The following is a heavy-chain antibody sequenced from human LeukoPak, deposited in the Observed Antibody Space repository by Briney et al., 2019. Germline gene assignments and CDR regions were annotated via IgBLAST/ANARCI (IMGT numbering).Heavy chain of an antibody. J-gene: IGHJ4*02. CDR3: ASPGSAWYRFDY. V-gene: IGHV3-43*02. D-gene: IGHD6-19*01. Sequence: GGSLRLSCAASGFTFDDHAIHWVRQAPGKSLEWVSHISGDGGSTYYADFVKGRFSISRDNSKNSLYLQMNSLRTEDTALYYCASPGSAWYRFDYWGQGTLVTVSS. CDR2: ISGDGGST. CDR1: GFTFDDHA.